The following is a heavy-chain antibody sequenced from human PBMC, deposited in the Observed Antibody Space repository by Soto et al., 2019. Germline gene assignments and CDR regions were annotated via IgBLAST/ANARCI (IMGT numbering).Heavy chain of an antibody. D-gene: IGHD1-26*01. CDR2: MKPDGTEE. CDR1: GFTVNYW. J-gene: IGHJ4*02. V-gene: IGHV3-7*05. CDR3: ASVSTHSGTYFYFDF. Sequence: GGSLRLSCTGSGFTVNYWMSWVRRAPGKGLEWVANMKPDGTEESYVTSVKGRFTISRDNAKKSLDLQMNSLRAEDTAVYYCASVSTHSGTYFYFDFWGQGTLVTVSS.